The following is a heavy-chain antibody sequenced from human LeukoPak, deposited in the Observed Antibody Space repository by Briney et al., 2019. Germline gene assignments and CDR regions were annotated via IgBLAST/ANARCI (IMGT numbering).Heavy chain of an antibody. J-gene: IGHJ4*02. CDR2: IRYDGSNK. D-gene: IGHD3-16*02. Sequence: PGGSLRLSCAASGFTFSSYGMHWVRQAPGKGLEWVAFIRYDGSNKYYADSVKGRFTISRDNSKNTLYLQMNSLRAEDTAVYYCAKDHGGTRNAVYDYVWGSYRFGSEYFDYWGQGTLVTVSS. V-gene: IGHV3-30*02. CDR3: AKDHGGTRNAVYDYVWGSYRFGSEYFDY. CDR1: GFTFSSYG.